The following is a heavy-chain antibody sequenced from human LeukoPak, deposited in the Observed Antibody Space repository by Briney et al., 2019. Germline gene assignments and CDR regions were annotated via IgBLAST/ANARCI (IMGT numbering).Heavy chain of an antibody. J-gene: IGHJ6*03. Sequence: SETLSLTCTVSGASVSSHYWSWIRQPAGKGLEWIGRIYTSGSTNYNPSLKSRVTMSVDTSKNQFSLKLSSVTAADTAVYYCAAGTDYYYYYMDVWGKGTTVTVSS. CDR1: GASVSSHY. D-gene: IGHD6-13*01. CDR3: AAGTDYYYYYMDV. V-gene: IGHV4-4*07. CDR2: IYTSGST.